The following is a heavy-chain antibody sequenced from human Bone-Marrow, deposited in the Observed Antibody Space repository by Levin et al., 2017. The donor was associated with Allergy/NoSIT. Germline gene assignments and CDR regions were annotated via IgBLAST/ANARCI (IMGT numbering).Heavy chain of an antibody. D-gene: IGHD2-8*01. J-gene: IGHJ6*02. CDR3: ARGQMAYQYDYFYYNLDV. CDR1: GYNFISYG. Sequence: EASVKVSCTASGYNFISYGISWVRQAPGQGLEWLGWINLYADKTHYAQKYEGRMTMTTDASTNTVYLGLRRLKSDDTAVYYCARGQMAYQYDYFYYNLDVWGQGTPVTVSS. V-gene: IGHV1-18*04. CDR2: INLYADKT.